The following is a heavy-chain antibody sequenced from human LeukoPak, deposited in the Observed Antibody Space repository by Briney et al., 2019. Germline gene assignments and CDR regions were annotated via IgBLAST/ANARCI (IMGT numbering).Heavy chain of an antibody. CDR3: ATLSPGYCSGGSCQGFDY. CDR1: GYTFTSYY. J-gene: IGHJ4*02. V-gene: IGHV1-46*01. Sequence: ASVKGSCKASGYTFTSYYMHWVRQAPGQGLEWMGIINPSGGSTSYAQKFQGRVTMTRDTSTSTVYMELSSLRSEDTAVYYCATLSPGYCSGGSCQGFDYWGQGTLVTVSS. CDR2: INPSGGST. D-gene: IGHD2-15*01.